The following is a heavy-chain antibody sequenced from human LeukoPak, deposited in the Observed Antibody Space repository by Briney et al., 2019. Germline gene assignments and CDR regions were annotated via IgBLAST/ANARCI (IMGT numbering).Heavy chain of an antibody. Sequence: PGGSLRLSCVASGFTFKTFAMTWARQAPGKGLEWVSTISNDKHYADSVRGRFTISRDDSRKTVFLQMNSLTPEDAAIYYCTKDSQGFYGGPWYGTYGMDVWGQGTTVTVSS. CDR1: GFTFKTFA. V-gene: IGHV3-23*05. CDR3: TKDSQGFYGGPWYGTYGMDV. D-gene: IGHD3-16*01. CDR2: ISNDK. J-gene: IGHJ6*02.